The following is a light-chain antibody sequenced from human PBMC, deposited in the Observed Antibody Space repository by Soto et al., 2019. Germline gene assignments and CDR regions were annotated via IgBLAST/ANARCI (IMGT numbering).Light chain of an antibody. J-gene: IGLJ1*01. V-gene: IGLV2-14*01. CDR1: SEDVGVYNY. Sequence: QSAMTQPASVSGSPGQSITMSCSGTSEDVGVYNYVSWYQHHPGKAPKLLIYEVTNRPSGLSDRFSGSKSGNTASLTISGLQAEDESDYYCRSYTSSNTLVFGTGTKLTVL. CDR3: RSYTSSNTLV. CDR2: EVT.